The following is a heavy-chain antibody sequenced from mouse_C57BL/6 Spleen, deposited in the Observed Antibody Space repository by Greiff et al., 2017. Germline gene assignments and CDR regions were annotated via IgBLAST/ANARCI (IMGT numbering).Heavy chain of an antibody. D-gene: IGHD1-1*01. Sequence: EVKLVESGGDLVKPGGSLKLSCAASGFTFSSYGMSWVRQTPDKRLEWVATISSGGSYTYYPDNVKGRFTISRDNAKNTLYLQMSSLKSEDTAMYYCARRATVVAHYFDYWGQGTTLTVSS. J-gene: IGHJ2*01. CDR2: ISSGGSYT. CDR3: ARRATVVAHYFDY. CDR1: GFTFSSYG. V-gene: IGHV5-6*02.